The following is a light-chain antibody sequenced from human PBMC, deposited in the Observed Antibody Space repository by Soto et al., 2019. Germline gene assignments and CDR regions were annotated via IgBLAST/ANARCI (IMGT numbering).Light chain of an antibody. CDR1: SSDVGGYNY. V-gene: IGLV2-8*01. CDR3: CSYAGSNNNVV. Sequence: QSALTQPPSASGSPGQSVTISCTRNSSDVGGYNYVSWYQQHPGKAPKLMISEVSKRPSGVPDRFSGSKSGNTASLTVSGLQAEDEAGYYCCSYAGSNNNVVFGGGTKLTVL. CDR2: EVS. J-gene: IGLJ2*01.